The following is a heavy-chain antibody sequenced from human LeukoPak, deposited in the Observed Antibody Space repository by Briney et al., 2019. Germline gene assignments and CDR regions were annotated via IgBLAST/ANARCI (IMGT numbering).Heavy chain of an antibody. V-gene: IGHV3-7*01. CDR3: AKYNRNYAFDI. D-gene: IGHD1-14*01. J-gene: IGHJ3*02. CDR2: VNEDGNEK. Sequence: GGSLRLSCATSGFTFTNYWMSWVRQPPGKGLEWVGNVNEDGNEKNYVGSVKGRFTISRDNAKKSLYLQVNSLRGEDTAVYYCAKYNRNYAFDIWGQGTVVTVSS. CDR1: GFTFTNYW.